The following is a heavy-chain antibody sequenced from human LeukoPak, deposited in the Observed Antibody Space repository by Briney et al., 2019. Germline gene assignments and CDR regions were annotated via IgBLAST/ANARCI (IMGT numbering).Heavy chain of an antibody. CDR3: ARDGGYSYGRYFDY. D-gene: IGHD5-18*01. CDR1: GGSISSSSYY. J-gene: IGHJ4*02. CDR2: IYYSGST. V-gene: IGHV4-39*07. Sequence: SETLSLTCTVSGGSISSSSYYWGWIRQPPGKGLEWIGSIYYSGSTYYNPSLKSRVTISVDTSKNQFSLKLSSVTAADTAVYYCARDGGYSYGRYFDYWAREPWSPSPQ.